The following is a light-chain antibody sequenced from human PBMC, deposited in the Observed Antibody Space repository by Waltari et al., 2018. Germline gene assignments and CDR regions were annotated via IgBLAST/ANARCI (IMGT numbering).Light chain of an antibody. CDR2: RNY. Sequence: QSVLTQPPSASGTPGQRVTISCSGSSSNIGSNYVYWYQQLSGTAPKLLIYRNYQRPSGVPDRFSGSTSGTSASLAISGLRSEDEADYYCAAWDDSLRGVVFGGGTKLTVL. CDR1: SSNIGSNY. J-gene: IGLJ2*01. V-gene: IGLV1-47*01. CDR3: AAWDDSLRGVV.